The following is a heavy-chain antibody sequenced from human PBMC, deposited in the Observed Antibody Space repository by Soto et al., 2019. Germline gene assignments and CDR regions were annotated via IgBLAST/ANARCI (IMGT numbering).Heavy chain of an antibody. J-gene: IGHJ6*02. Sequence: ESGGGVVQAERSLRLSCAGSGFPFSSYGMHWVRQAPGKGLEWVAVISDDGSKKYSADSVKGRFTISRDKSKNTLYLQMNSLRVEDTAVYYCARRIASLYGMDVWGQGTTVTVSS. V-gene: IGHV3-30*03. CDR3: ARRIASLYGMDV. CDR2: ISDDGSKK. D-gene: IGHD3-3*02. CDR1: GFPFSSYG.